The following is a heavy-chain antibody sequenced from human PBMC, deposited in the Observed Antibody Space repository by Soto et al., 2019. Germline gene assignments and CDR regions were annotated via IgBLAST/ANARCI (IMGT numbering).Heavy chain of an antibody. CDR1: GITFSSYS. J-gene: IGHJ6*03. D-gene: IGHD6-6*01. Sequence: EVQLVESGGGLVQPGGSLRLSCAASGITFSSYSMNWVRQAPGTGLEWVSYISSSSRTIYYADSVKGRFTISRDNAKNSLYLQMNSLRAEDTAVYYCARDASYLAVRDYYYYYMDVWGKGTTVTVSS. CDR2: ISSSSRTI. V-gene: IGHV3-48*01. CDR3: ARDASYLAVRDYYYYYMDV.